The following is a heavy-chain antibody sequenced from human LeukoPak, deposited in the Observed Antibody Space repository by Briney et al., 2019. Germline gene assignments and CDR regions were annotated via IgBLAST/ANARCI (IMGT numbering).Heavy chain of an antibody. V-gene: IGHV4-30-2*01. D-gene: IGHD3-9*01. CDR1: GGSISSGGYS. Sequence: SPSETLSLTYAVSGGSISSGGYSWSWIRQPPGKGLEWIGYIYHSGSTYYNPSLKSRVAISVDRSKSQYSLKLSSVTAADTAVYYCARGNYDILTGYYKSYYYYGMDVWGQGTTVTVSS. CDR3: ARGNYDILTGYYKSYYYYGMDV. J-gene: IGHJ6*02. CDR2: IYHSGST.